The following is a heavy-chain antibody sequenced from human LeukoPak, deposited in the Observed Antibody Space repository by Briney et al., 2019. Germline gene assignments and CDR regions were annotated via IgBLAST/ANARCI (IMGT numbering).Heavy chain of an antibody. V-gene: IGHV4-39*01. CDR1: GGSISSSSYY. CDR3: ARHPRWLLLRDWSLFDY. CDR2: IYYSGST. J-gene: IGHJ4*02. Sequence: SETLSLTCTVSGGSISSSSYYWGWIRQPPGKGLEWIGSIYYSGSTYYNPSLKSRVTISVDTSKNQFSLKLSSVTAADTAGYYCARHPRWLLLRDWSLFDYWGQGTLVTVSS. D-gene: IGHD3-22*01.